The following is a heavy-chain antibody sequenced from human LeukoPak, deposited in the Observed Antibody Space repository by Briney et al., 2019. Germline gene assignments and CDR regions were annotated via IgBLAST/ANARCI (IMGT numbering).Heavy chain of an antibody. V-gene: IGHV4-30-4*08. D-gene: IGHD6-19*01. CDR1: GGSISSGDYY. CDR3: ARDLAYPMAGRVY. J-gene: IGHJ4*02. Sequence: SETLSLTCTVSGGSISSGDYYWSWIRQPPGKGLEWIGYIYYSGSTYYNPSLKSRVTISVDTSKNQFSLKLSSVTAADTAVYYCARDLAYPMAGRVYWGQGTLATVSS. CDR2: IYYSGST.